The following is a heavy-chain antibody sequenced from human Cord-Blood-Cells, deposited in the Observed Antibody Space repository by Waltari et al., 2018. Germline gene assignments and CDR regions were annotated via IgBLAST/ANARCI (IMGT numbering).Heavy chain of an antibody. CDR3: VVGLKAAGKDY. D-gene: IGHD6-13*01. V-gene: IGHV3-30*04. Sequence: QVQLVESGGGVVQPGRSLRLSCAASGFTFSSYAMHWVRQAPGKGLEWVAVISYDGSNKYYADSVKGRFTISRDNSKNTLYLQMNSLRAEDTAVYYCVVGLKAAGKDYWGQGTLVTVSS. CDR1: GFTFSSYA. J-gene: IGHJ4*02. CDR2: ISYDGSNK.